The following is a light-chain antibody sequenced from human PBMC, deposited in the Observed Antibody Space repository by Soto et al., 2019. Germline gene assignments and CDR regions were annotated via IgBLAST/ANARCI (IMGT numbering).Light chain of an antibody. CDR2: GAS. Sequence: IVLRQSPGALSLYPGERATLSCRASQTMRSSHLAWYQQKPGQAPRLLIYGASTRTFDVPDRFSGSGSGTEFTLTISGLEPEDSAVYYCHQFDDSVTFGQGTRLEIK. J-gene: IGKJ5*01. CDR3: HQFDDSVT. CDR1: QTMRSSH. V-gene: IGKV3-20*01.